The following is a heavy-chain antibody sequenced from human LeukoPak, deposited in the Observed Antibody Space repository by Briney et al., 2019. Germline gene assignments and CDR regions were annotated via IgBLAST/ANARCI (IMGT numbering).Heavy chain of an antibody. J-gene: IGHJ4*02. Sequence: GGSLRLSCAASGFTFDDYTMHWVRQAPGKGVEWVSLISWDGGSTYYADSVKGRFTISRDNSKNSLYLQMNSLRTEDTALYYCAKDSGDDYFDYWGQGTLVTVSS. CDR1: GFTFDDYT. CDR2: ISWDGGST. D-gene: IGHD6-19*01. V-gene: IGHV3-43*01. CDR3: AKDSGDDYFDY.